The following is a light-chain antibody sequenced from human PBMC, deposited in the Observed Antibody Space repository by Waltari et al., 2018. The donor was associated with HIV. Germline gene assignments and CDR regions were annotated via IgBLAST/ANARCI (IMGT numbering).Light chain of an antibody. CDR1: QTVLYNSNNKNH. CDR2: WAS. CDR3: QQFFTFPRT. Sequence: DIVMTQSPDSLAVSLGERATISCKSSQTVLYNSNNKNHLAWYQQKAGQPPKLLIYWASIREIVVPERFTGSGSVTDFNLTICCLRADDVAVYYCQQFFTFPRTFGQGTKVEI. J-gene: IGKJ1*01. V-gene: IGKV4-1*01.